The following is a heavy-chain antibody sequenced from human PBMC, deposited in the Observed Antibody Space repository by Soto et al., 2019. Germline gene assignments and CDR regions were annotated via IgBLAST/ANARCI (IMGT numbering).Heavy chain of an antibody. CDR1: GGSISSGGYS. CDR3: ARANYADYGYGMDV. D-gene: IGHD1-7*01. J-gene: IGHJ6*02. Sequence: QLQLQESGSGLVKPSQTLSLTCAVSGGSISSGGYSWSWIRQPPGKGLEWIGYIYDSGTTYYNPSLKSRVTISVDRSKNQFSLKLSSVTAADTAVYYCARANYADYGYGMDVWGQGTTVTVSS. CDR2: IYDSGTT. V-gene: IGHV4-30-2*01.